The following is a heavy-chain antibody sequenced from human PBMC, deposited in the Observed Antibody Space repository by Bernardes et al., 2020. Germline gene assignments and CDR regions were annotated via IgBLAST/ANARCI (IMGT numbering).Heavy chain of an antibody. CDR1: GFSLGPSRVG. CDR2: IYWDDAK. J-gene: IGHJ5*02. Sequence: SGPTLWKPTQTLTLTCTFSGFSLGPSRVGLGWLRQPPGKALEWLALIYWDDAKRYISSLKSSLTITKDTSKNQVVLTMTNMDPVDTATYYCAHMTIFGVVTLNWVDPWGQGTLGTVSS. CDR3: AHMTIFGVVTLNWVDP. V-gene: IGHV2-5*02. D-gene: IGHD3-3*01.